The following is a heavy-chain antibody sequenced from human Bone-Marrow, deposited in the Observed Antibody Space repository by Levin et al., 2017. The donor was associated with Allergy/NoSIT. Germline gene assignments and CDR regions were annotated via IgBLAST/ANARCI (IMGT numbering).Heavy chain of an antibody. CDR2: IYSGGNT. V-gene: IGHV3-53*01. CDR3: ATSPTCGY. J-gene: IGHJ4*02. CDR1: GFTVSNNY. Sequence: AGGSLRLSCAASGFTVSNNYMSWVRQAPGKGLEGVSIIYSGGNTYYTDSVKGRFTISRDSSKNTLYLQMNSLRAEDTAVYYCATSPTCGYWGQGTLVTVSS.